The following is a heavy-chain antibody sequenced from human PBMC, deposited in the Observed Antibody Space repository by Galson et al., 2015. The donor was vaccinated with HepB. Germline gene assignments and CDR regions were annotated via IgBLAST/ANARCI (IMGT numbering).Heavy chain of an antibody. CDR2: ISAYNGDT. D-gene: IGHD3-22*01. CDR3: ARDGNGYYYAPFDL. Sequence: KFTSYGISWVRQAPGQGLEWMAWISAYNGDTNYAQKFHGRVTMTTDTSTSTAYMELRSLRSDDTAVYYCARDGNGYYYAPFDLWGLGTMVTVSS. CDR1: KFTSYG. J-gene: IGHJ3*01. V-gene: IGHV1-18*01.